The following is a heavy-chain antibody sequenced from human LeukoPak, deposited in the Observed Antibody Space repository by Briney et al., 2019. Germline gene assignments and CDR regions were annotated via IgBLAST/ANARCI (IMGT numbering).Heavy chain of an antibody. J-gene: IGHJ4*02. CDR1: GYTFTSYY. CDR2: VNPTSGGT. D-gene: IGHD2-15*01. V-gene: IGHV1-2*02. Sequence: ASVKVSCKTSGYTFTSYYMHWVRQAPGQGLEWMGWVNPTSGGTNYAQKLQGRVTMTTDTSTSTAYMELRSLRSDDTAVYYCASSGCSGGTCYFPDYWGQGTLVTVSS. CDR3: ASSGCSGGTCYFPDY.